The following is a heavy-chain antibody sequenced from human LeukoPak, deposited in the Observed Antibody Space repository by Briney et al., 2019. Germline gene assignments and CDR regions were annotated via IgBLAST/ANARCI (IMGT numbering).Heavy chain of an antibody. CDR3: AKDEYYDYVWGSYLQYYFDY. V-gene: IGHV3-23*01. Sequence: GGSLRLSCAASGFTFSSYAMSWVRQAPGKGLEWVSAISGSGGSTYYADSVKGRFTISRDNSKNMLYLQMNSLRAEDTAVYYCAKDEYYDYVWGSYLQYYFDYWGQGTLVTVSS. D-gene: IGHD3-16*01. CDR2: ISGSGGST. J-gene: IGHJ4*02. CDR1: GFTFSSYA.